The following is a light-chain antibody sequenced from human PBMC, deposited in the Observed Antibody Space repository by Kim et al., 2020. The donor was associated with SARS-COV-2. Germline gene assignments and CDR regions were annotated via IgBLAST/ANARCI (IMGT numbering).Light chain of an antibody. CDR1: KLGDKY. V-gene: IGLV3-1*01. CDR2: QDS. CDR3: QARDSSTAV. J-gene: IGLJ2*01. Sequence: SYELTQPPSVSVSPGQTASMTCTGDKLGDKYACWYQQKPGQSPVLVIYQDSKRPSGIPERFSGSNSGNTATLTISGTQAMDEADYYCQARDSSTAVFGGG.